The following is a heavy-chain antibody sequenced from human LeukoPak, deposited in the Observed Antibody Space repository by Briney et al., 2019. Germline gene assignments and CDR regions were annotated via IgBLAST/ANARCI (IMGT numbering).Heavy chain of an antibody. CDR2: VSYAGST. CDR1: GGSISSYH. Sequence: SETLSLTCTVSGGSISSYHWSWIRQPQGKGLEYIGFVSYAGSTNSDPSLKSRVTISVDTSKNQFSLKLSSVTAADTAVYYCARHRDVDTAMDDFDYWGQGTLVTVSS. J-gene: IGHJ4*02. CDR3: ARHRDVDTAMDDFDY. D-gene: IGHD5-18*01. V-gene: IGHV4-59*08.